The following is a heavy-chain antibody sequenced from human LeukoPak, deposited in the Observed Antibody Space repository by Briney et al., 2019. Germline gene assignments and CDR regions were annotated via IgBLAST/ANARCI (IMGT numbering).Heavy chain of an antibody. D-gene: IGHD2-2*01. CDR2: ISGSGGST. V-gene: IGHV3-23*01. J-gene: IGHJ5*02. CDR3: AKHRLYCSSTSCYKSNWFDP. Sequence: GGSLRLSCAASGFTFSDYYMSWIRQAPGKGLEWVSAISGSGGSTYYADSVKGRFTISRDNSKNTLYLQMNSLRAEDTAVYYCAKHRLYCSSTSCYKSNWFDPWGQGTLVTVSS. CDR1: GFTFSDYY.